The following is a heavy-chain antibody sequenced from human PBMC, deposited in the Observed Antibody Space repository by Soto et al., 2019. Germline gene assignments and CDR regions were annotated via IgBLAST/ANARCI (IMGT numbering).Heavy chain of an antibody. Sequence: QVQLVQSGAEVKKPGSSVKVSCKASGGTFSSYAISWVRQAPGQGLEWMGGIIPIFGTANYAQKFQGRVTITADESTSTAYMELRSLRSEDTAVYYCARDGGYCSGGSFFSPLADGMDVWGQGTTVTVSS. CDR1: GGTFSSYA. J-gene: IGHJ6*02. D-gene: IGHD2-15*01. V-gene: IGHV1-69*01. CDR2: IIPIFGTA. CDR3: ARDGGYCSGGSFFSPLADGMDV.